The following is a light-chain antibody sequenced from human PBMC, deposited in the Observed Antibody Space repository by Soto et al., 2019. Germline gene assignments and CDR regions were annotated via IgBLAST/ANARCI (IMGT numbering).Light chain of an antibody. CDR1: QSVTSNA. V-gene: IGKV3-20*01. CDR3: QQYGSSPWT. CDR2: GVS. J-gene: IGKJ1*01. Sequence: EIVLTQSSATLSLSPGERATLSCRASQSVTSNALACYQQKPGQAPRLLIYGVSSRATGIPDRFSGSGSGTDFTLTITSLQSEDFAVYYCQQYGSSPWTFGQGTKVDI.